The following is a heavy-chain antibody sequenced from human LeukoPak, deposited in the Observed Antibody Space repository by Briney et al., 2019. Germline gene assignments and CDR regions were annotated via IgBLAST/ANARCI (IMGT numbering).Heavy chain of an antibody. D-gene: IGHD3-22*01. CDR2: NIPIFNTS. Sequence: ASVKVSCKASGLTFSSYAVTWVRQAPGQGLEWIGGNIPIFNTSVYAQKLQGRVTITTDESTTTGYMELSSLTSDDTAVYYCARGGYYYDSSGYYPGPMDYWGQGTLVTVSS. V-gene: IGHV1-69*05. CDR1: GLTFSSYA. CDR3: ARGGYYYDSSGYYPGPMDY. J-gene: IGHJ4*02.